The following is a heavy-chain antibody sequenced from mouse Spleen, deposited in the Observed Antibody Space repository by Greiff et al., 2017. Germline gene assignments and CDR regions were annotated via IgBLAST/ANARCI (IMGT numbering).Heavy chain of an antibody. CDR3: AREIRYSNYDYAMDY. Sequence: QVQLQQSGPELVKPGASVKISCKASGYAFSSSWMNWVKQRPGKGLEWIGRIYPGDGDTNYNGKFKGKATLTADKSSSTAYMQLSSLTSEDSAVYFCAREIRYSNYDYAMDYWGQGTSVTVSS. V-gene: IGHV1-82*01. J-gene: IGHJ4*01. D-gene: IGHD2-5*01. CDR1: GYAFSSSW. CDR2: IYPGDGDT.